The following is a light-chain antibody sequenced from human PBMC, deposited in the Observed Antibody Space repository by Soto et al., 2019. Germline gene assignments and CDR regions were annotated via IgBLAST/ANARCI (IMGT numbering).Light chain of an antibody. CDR2: GAS. CDR3: QQYSIWPYT. V-gene: IGKV3-15*01. J-gene: IGKJ2*01. Sequence: EIVMKQSPATLSVSPGERATLSCRASQRISSNLAWYQQKPGQAPRLRIYGASTRATGIPARFSGIGSGTEFTLTISSLQSEDFAVYYCQQYSIWPYTFGQGTKLEIK. CDR1: QRISSN.